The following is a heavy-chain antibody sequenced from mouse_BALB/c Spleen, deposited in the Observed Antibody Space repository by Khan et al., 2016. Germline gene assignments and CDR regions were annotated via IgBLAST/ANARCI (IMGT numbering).Heavy chain of an antibody. CDR3: ARSADGYYVGRFAY. D-gene: IGHD2-3*01. Sequence: QVQLQQSGAELLRPGSSVKISCKASGYAFSNYWMNWVKQRPGQGLEWIGQLFPGDGDANYNGKFKDKATLTADKSSSTAYIQLTSLTSEDSAVYYCARSADGYYVGRFAYWGQGTLVTVSA. CDR1: GYAFSNYW. J-gene: IGHJ3*01. V-gene: IGHV1-80*01. CDR2: LFPGDGDA.